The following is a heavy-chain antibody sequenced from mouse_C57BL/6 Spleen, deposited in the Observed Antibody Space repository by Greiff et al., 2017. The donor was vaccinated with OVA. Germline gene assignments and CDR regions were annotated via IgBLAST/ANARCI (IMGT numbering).Heavy chain of an antibody. CDR1: GYTFTSYW. V-gene: IGHV1-50*01. Sequence: QVQLQQPGAELVKPGASVKLSCKASGYTFTSYWMQWVKQRPGQGLEWIGEIDPSDSYTNYNQKFKGKATLTVDTSSSTAYMQLSSLTSEDSAVYYCARTQTAQAFDYWGQGTTLTVSS. D-gene: IGHD3-2*02. J-gene: IGHJ2*01. CDR2: IDPSDSYT. CDR3: ARTQTAQAFDY.